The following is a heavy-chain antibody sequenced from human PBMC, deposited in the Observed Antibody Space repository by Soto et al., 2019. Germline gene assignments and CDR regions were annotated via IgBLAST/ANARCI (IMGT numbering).Heavy chain of an antibody. D-gene: IGHD4-17*01. V-gene: IGHV1-8*01. J-gene: IGHJ3*02. CDR2: MNPNSGNT. Sequence: ASVKVSCKASGYTFTSYDINWVRQATGQGLEWMGWMNPNSGNTGYAQKFQGRVTMTRNTSISTAYMELSSLRSEDTAVYYCATPFDYGDYTEDDAFDIWGQGTMVTVSS. CDR3: ATPFDYGDYTEDDAFDI. CDR1: GYTFTSYD.